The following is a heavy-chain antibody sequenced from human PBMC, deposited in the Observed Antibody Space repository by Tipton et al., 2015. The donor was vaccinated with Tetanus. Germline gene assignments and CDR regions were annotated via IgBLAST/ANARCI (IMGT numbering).Heavy chain of an antibody. CDR2: ISAYNGKT. CDR1: GYNFVNFG. CDR3: ARKWDIVAVSAANYYGLDV. J-gene: IGHJ6*02. V-gene: IGHV1-18*01. D-gene: IGHD2-2*01. Sequence: QLVQSGAEVKEPGASVKVSCKASGYNFVNFGISWVRQAPGQGLEWMGWISAYNGKTKYAQKFQGRVTITADESTSTAYMELSSLRSEDTAVYYCARKWDIVAVSAANYYGLDVWGQGTTVTVSS.